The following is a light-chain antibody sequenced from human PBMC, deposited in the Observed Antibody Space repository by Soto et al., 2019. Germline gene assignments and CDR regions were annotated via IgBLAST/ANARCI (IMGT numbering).Light chain of an antibody. V-gene: IGLV1-44*01. Sequence: QSVLTQPPSASGTPGQRVTISCSGSSSNIGSNTVNWYQQLPGTAPKLLIYSNNQRPSGVPDRFSGSKSGTSASLAISGLQSADEADYYCAAWDDSLNGSYVFGTGNKLTVL. CDR3: AAWDDSLNGSYV. J-gene: IGLJ1*01. CDR2: SNN. CDR1: SSNIGSNT.